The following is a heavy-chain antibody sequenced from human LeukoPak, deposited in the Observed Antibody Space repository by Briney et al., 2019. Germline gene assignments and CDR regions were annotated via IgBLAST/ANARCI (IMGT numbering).Heavy chain of an antibody. Sequence: PGGSLRLSCAASGFTFSSYAMSWVRQAPGKGLEWVSAISGSGGSTYYADSVKGRFTISRDNSKNTLYLQMNSLRADDTAVYCAKAAHRDYYYYYYMDVWGKGTTVTVSS. V-gene: IGHV3-23*01. CDR1: GFTFSSYA. J-gene: IGHJ6*03. CDR3: AKAAHRDYYYYYYMDV. CDR2: ISGSGGST.